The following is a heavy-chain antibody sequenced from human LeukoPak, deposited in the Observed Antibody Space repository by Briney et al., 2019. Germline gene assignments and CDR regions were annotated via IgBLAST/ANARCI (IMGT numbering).Heavy chain of an antibody. CDR3: ARSFLGDWYFDL. D-gene: IGHD1-26*01. CDR1: GGSISSYY. Sequence: KPSETLSLTCTVSGGSISSYYWSWIRQPPGKGLEWIGYIYYSGSTNYNPSLKSRVTISVDTSKNQFSLKLSSVTAADTAMYYCARSFLGDWYFDLWGRGTLVIVSS. J-gene: IGHJ2*01. CDR2: IYYSGST. V-gene: IGHV4-59*01.